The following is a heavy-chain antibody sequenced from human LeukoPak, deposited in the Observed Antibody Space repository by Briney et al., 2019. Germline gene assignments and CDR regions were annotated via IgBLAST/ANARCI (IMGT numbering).Heavy chain of an antibody. V-gene: IGHV1-69*13. D-gene: IGHD2-2*01. CDR1: GGTFSSYA. CDR2: IIPIFGTA. Sequence: SVKVSCKASGGTFSSYAISWVRQAPGQGLEWMGGIIPIFGTANYAQKFQGRVTITADESTSTAYMELSSLRSEDTAVSYCARGGYCSSTTCYQNYWGQGTLVTVSS. J-gene: IGHJ4*02. CDR3: ARGGYCSSTTCYQNY.